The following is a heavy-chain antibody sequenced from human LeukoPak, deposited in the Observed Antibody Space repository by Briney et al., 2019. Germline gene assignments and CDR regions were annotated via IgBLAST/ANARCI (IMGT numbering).Heavy chain of an antibody. J-gene: IGHJ4*02. CDR2: ISSSSSYI. CDR1: GFTFSSYS. CDR3: QGSNWNYDWGPQFDFDY. V-gene: IGHV3-21*01. Sequence: PGGSLRLSCAASGFTFSSYSMNWVRQAPGKGLEWVSSISSSSSYIYYADSVKGRFTISRDNAKNSLYLQMNSLRAEDTAVYYCQGSNWNYDWGPQFDFDYWGQGTLVTVSS. D-gene: IGHD1-7*01.